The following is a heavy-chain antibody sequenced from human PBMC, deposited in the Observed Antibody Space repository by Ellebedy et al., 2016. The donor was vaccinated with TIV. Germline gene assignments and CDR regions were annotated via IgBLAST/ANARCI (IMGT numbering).Heavy chain of an antibody. CDR3: EPSLDYTGDSRDT. J-gene: IGHJ5*02. V-gene: IGHV3-30*02. CDR2: IWSDGGGE. D-gene: IGHD4-17*01. Sequence: PGGSLRLSCAASGFTFSGYGMHWVRQAPGKGLVWVAFIWSDGGGEYADSVKGRFTISRDNSKNTLYLQMNSLRIEDTAVYYCEPSLDYTGDSRDTWGQGTLVTVS. CDR1: GFTFSGYG.